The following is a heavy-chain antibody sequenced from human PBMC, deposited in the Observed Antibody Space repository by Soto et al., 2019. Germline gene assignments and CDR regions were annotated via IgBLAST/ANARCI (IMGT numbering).Heavy chain of an antibody. J-gene: IGHJ6*04. Sequence: PGESLKISCKGSGYSFTSYWISWVRQMPGKGLEWMGRIDPSDSYTNYSPSFQGHVTISADKSISTAYLQWSSLKASDTAKYNWARLNVEKARDHYYSCVLEVWAKGPTVPVSS. D-gene: IGHD3-10*01. CDR2: IDPSDSYT. CDR1: GYSFTSYW. CDR3: ARLNVEKARDHYYSCVLEV. V-gene: IGHV5-10-1*01.